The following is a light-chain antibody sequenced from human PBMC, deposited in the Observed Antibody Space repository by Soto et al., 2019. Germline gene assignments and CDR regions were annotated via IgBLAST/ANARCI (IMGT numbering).Light chain of an antibody. J-gene: IGKJ4*01. CDR3: QQYATSPLT. V-gene: IGKV3-20*01. Sequence: EIVLTQSPGTLSLSPGERATLSCRASQSVARNYLAWYQQKPGQAPGLLIYTASSRATDIPDRFSGSGSGTDFTLTISRLEPEDFAVYYCQQYATSPLTFGGGTKVEI. CDR1: QSVARNY. CDR2: TAS.